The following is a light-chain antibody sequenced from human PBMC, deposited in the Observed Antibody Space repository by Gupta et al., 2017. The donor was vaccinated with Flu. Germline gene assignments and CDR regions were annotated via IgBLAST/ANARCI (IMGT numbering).Light chain of an antibody. Sequence: ITISCTGTSSDVGRYNLVSWYQQHPGKAPKLMIYEGSKRPSGVSNRFSGSKSGNTASLTISGLQAEDEADYYCCSYAGSSTSVVFGGGTKLTVL. CDR3: CSYAGSSTSVV. J-gene: IGLJ2*01. CDR1: SSDVGRYNL. CDR2: EGS. V-gene: IGLV2-23*01.